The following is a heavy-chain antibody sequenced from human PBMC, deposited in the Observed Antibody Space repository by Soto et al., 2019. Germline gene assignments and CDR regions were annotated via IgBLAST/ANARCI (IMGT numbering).Heavy chain of an antibody. Sequence: PXGSLRLSFAASGFTFSAYSMSWVRQAPGKGLEWVSSITSGSDYIYYADSLNGRFTISRDNAKNSLYLQMHSLRAEDTAFYYCARVDGYTYPNDYWGQGTLVTVSS. D-gene: IGHD5-12*01. CDR3: ARVDGYTYPNDY. J-gene: IGHJ4*02. V-gene: IGHV3-21*01. CDR2: ITSGSDYI. CDR1: GFTFSAYS.